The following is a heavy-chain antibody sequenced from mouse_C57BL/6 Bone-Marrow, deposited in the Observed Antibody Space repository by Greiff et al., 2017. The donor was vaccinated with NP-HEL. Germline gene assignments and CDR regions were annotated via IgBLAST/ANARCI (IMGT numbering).Heavy chain of an antibody. J-gene: IGHJ2*01. Sequence: EVKLMESGGGLVQPGGSLSLSCAASGFTFTDYYMSWVRQPPGKALEWLGFIRNKANGYTTEYSASVKGRFTIARDNSQSILYLQMNALRAKDSATYYCARLLRYFDYWGQGTTLTVSS. CDR2: IRNKANGYTT. CDR1: GFTFTDYY. CDR3: ARLLRYFDY. D-gene: IGHD1-1*01. V-gene: IGHV7-3*01.